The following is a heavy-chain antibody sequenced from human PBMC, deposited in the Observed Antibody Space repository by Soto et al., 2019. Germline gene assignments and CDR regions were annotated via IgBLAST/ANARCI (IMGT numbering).Heavy chain of an antibody. D-gene: IGHD6-25*01. CDR1: GLCLNIYY. V-gene: IGHV4-59*07. J-gene: IGHJ4*02. CDR2: LYYTGST. Sequence: DTLSLTCTAWGLCLNIYYSTWIRERPGRRPEWILALYYTGSTTYDPSLGRRVTCSVDTSNNQFSLSLRSGTASNTSVYFCSKVLSGGHLDYWGPGTLVTASS. CDR3: SKVLSGGHLDY.